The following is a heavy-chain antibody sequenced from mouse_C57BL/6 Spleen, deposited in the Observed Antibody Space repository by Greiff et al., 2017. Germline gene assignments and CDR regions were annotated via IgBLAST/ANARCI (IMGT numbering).Heavy chain of an antibody. D-gene: IGHD3-3*01. V-gene: IGHV1-59*01. CDR1: GYPFTSYW. Sequence: QVQLQQPGAELVRPGTSVKLSCKASGYPFTSYWMHWVKQRPGQGLEWIGVIDPSDSYTNYNQKFKGKATLTVDTSSSTAYRQLSSRTSEDSAVYYCAPGTDDWGQGTTLTVSS. CDR2: IDPSDSYT. CDR3: APGTDD. J-gene: IGHJ2*01.